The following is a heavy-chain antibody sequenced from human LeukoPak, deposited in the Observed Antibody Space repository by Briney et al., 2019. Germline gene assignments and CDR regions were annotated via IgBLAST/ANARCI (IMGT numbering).Heavy chain of an antibody. D-gene: IGHD6-19*01. CDR1: GFTFSSYW. CDR2: INSDGSST. CDR3: AKVVGSSGWYLGY. J-gene: IGHJ4*02. V-gene: IGHV3-74*01. Sequence: GGSLRLSCAASGFTFSSYWMHWVRHAPGKGLVWVSRINSDGSSTSYADSVKGRFTISRDNAKNTLYLQMNSLRAEDTAVYYCAKVVGSSGWYLGYWGQGTLVTVSS.